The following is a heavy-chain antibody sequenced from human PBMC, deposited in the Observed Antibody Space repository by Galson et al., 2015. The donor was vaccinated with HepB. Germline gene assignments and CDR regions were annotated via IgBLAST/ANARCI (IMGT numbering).Heavy chain of an antibody. Sequence: SLRLSCAASGFTFSSYAMHWVRQAPGKGLEWVAVISYDGSNKYYADSVKGRFTISRDNSKNTLYLQMNSLRAEDTAVYYCASVYYDFWSGYYPLGNWGQGTLVTVSS. CDR1: GFTFSSYA. CDR2: ISYDGSNK. D-gene: IGHD3-3*01. CDR3: ASVYYDFWSGYYPLGN. V-gene: IGHV3-30-3*01. J-gene: IGHJ4*02.